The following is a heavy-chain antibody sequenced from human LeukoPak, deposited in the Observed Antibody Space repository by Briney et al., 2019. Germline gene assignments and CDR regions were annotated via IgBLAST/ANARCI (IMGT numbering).Heavy chain of an antibody. CDR1: GYTFTSYD. J-gene: IGHJ4*02. CDR2: MNPNSGNT. Sequence: ASVKVSCKASGYTFTSYDINWVRQATGQGLEWMGWMNPNSGNTGYAQKFQGRVTMTRNTSISTAYMELSSLRSEDTAVYYRARVRIAAAGTFGYRGQGTLVTVSS. D-gene: IGHD6-13*01. CDR3: ARVRIAAAGTFGY. V-gene: IGHV1-8*01.